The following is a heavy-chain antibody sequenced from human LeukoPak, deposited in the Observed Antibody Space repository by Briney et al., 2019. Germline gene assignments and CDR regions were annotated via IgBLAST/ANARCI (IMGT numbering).Heavy chain of an antibody. CDR3: TRDRITIPAPFDY. V-gene: IGHV3-49*04. Sequence: PGGSLRLSCAASGFTFGDYAMSWVRQAPGKGLEWVGFIRSKAYGGTTEYAASVKDRFTISRDDSKSIAYLQMNSLKTEDTAVYYCTRDRITIPAPFDYWGQGTLVTVSS. CDR1: GFTFGDYA. CDR2: IRSKAYGGTT. D-gene: IGHD3-3*01. J-gene: IGHJ4*02.